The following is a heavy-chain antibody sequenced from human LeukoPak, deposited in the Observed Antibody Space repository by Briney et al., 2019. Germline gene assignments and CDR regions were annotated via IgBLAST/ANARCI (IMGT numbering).Heavy chain of an antibody. CDR2: IDSDGSST. CDR1: GFTFSSYW. CDR3: ARSELIGAFDI. J-gene: IGHJ3*02. Sequence: PGGSLRISCAASGFTFSSYWMPWVRQAPGKGLVWVSRIDSDGSSTSYADSVKGRFTISRDNAKNSLYLQMNSLRAEDTAVYYCARSELIGAFDIWGQGTMVTVSS. D-gene: IGHD1-1*01. V-gene: IGHV3-74*01.